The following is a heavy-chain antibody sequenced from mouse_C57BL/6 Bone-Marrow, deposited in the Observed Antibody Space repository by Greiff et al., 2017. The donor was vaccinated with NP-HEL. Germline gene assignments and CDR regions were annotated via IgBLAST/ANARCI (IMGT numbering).Heavy chain of an antibody. J-gene: IGHJ2*01. D-gene: IGHD1-1*01. Sequence: EVQVQQSGPELVKPGASVKISCKASGYTFTDYYMNWVKQSHGKSLEWIGDINPNNGGTSYNQKFKGKATLTVDKSSSTAYMELRSLTSEDSAVYYCARKGTTGYWGQGTTLTVSS. V-gene: IGHV1-26*01. CDR3: ARKGTTGY. CDR2: INPNNGGT. CDR1: GYTFTDYY.